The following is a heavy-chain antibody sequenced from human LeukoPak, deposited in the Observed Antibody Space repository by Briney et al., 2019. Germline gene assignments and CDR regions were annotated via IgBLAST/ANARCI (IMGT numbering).Heavy chain of an antibody. CDR3: AKLVVSVDY. CDR1: GFTFSSYG. Sequence: PGGSLRLSCAASGFTFSSYGMHWVRQAPGKGLEWVAFIRYDGSNKYYADSVKGRFTISRDNSKNTLYLRMNSLRAEDTAVYYCAKLVVSVDYWGQGTLVRLL. CDR2: IRYDGSNK. D-gene: IGHD2-15*01. J-gene: IGHJ4*02. V-gene: IGHV3-30*02.